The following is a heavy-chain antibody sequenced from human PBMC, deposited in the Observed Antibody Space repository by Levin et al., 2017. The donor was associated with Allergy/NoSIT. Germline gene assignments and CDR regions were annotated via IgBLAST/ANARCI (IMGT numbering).Heavy chain of an antibody. J-gene: IGHJ6*03. Sequence: GGSLRLSCAASGFPFSSYWVHWVRQAPGKGLVWVSRINSDASTTNYADSVKGRFTISRDNAKNTLYLQMNSLRVEDTAVYYCARDLEAPNYYYYYMDVLGKGTTVTVSS. V-gene: IGHV3-74*01. CDR1: GFPFSSYW. CDR2: INSDASTT. CDR3: ARDLEAPNYYYYYMDV.